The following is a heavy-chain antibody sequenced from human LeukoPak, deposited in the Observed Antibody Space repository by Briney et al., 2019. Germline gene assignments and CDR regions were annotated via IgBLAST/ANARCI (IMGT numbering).Heavy chain of an antibody. Sequence: ASVKVSCKASGYTFTGYYMHWVRQAPGRGLEWMGRINPNSGGTNYAQKFQGRVTMTRDTSISTAYMELSRLRSDDTAVYYCARERDDFWSGYQDDAFDIWGQGTMVTVSS. CDR2: INPNSGGT. CDR3: ARERDDFWSGYQDDAFDI. D-gene: IGHD3-3*01. V-gene: IGHV1-2*06. CDR1: GYTFTGYY. J-gene: IGHJ3*02.